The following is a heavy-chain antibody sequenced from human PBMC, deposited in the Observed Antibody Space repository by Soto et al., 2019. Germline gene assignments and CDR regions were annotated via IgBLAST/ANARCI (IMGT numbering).Heavy chain of an antibody. J-gene: IGHJ5*02. Sequence: QVQLQESGPGLVRPSQTLSLTCTVSGGSINSRGYYWTWIRQHPGKGLEWIGNIYYSGSIHFNPSLKIRLPMLVDTSENQFSLKLTSVTAADTAVYYCARQSESTGYFYGWFDPWGQGTLVTVSS. CDR2: IYYSGSI. D-gene: IGHD3-9*01. V-gene: IGHV4-31*03. CDR3: ARQSESTGYFYGWFDP. CDR1: GGSINSRGYY.